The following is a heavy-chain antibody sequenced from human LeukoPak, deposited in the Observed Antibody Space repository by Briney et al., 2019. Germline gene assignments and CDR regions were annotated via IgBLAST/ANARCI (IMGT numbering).Heavy chain of an antibody. J-gene: IGHJ4*02. V-gene: IGHV4-59*01. Sequence: SETLSLTCTVSGGSISSYYWSWIRQPPGKGLEWIGYIYYSGSTNYNPSLKSRVTILLDTSKNQFSLKLSSVTAAGTAVYYCARSSRSYYPLWGQGTLVTVSS. D-gene: IGHD1-26*01. CDR2: IYYSGST. CDR1: GGSISSYY. CDR3: ARSSRSYYPL.